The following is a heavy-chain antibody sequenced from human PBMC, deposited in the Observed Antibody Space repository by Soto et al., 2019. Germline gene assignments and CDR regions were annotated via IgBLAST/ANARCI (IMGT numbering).Heavy chain of an antibody. J-gene: IGHJ6*02. V-gene: IGHV3-21*01. D-gene: IGHD2-2*01. Sequence: VGTLRLSCAASGFTFSIYSMNWVRHAPGKGLEWVSSISSSSSYIYYADSVKGRFTISRDNAKNSLYLQMNSLRAEDTAVYYCASGLSLGYCSSTSCPPTDYYYYGMDVWGQGTTVTVSS. CDR1: GFTFSIYS. CDR2: ISSSSSYI. CDR3: ASGLSLGYCSSTSCPPTDYYYYGMDV.